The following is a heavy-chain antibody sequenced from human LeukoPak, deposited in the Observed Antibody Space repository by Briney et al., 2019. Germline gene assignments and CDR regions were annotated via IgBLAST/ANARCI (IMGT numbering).Heavy chain of an antibody. D-gene: IGHD4-17*01. CDR3: ARRGGKNYGDYLLYYYYMDV. CDR1: GCTFSSYG. J-gene: IGHJ6*03. CDR2: ISAYNGDT. Sequence: ASVKVSCKASGCTFSSYGISWVRQAPGQGLEWMGWISAYNGDTHYAQKFQGRVTMTTDTSTSTAYMELRSLRSDDTAMYYCARRGGKNYGDYLLYYYYMDVWGKGTTVTVSS. V-gene: IGHV1-18*01.